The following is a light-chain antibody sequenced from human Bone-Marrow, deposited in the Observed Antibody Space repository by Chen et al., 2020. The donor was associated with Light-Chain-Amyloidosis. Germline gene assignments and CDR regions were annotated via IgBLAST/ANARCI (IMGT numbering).Light chain of an antibody. CDR3: QVWDRSSDRPV. V-gene: IGLV3-21*02. J-gene: IGLJ3*02. Sequence: SYVLTQPSSVSVAPGQTATIACGGNNIGSTSVHWYQQTPGQAPLLVVYDDSDRPSGIPARLSGSNSGNTATLTISRVDAGDEADYYCQVWDRSSDRPVFGGGTKLTVL. CDR2: DDS. CDR1: NIGSTS.